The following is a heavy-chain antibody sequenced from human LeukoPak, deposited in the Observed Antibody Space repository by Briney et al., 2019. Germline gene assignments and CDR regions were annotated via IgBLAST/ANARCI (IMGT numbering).Heavy chain of an antibody. D-gene: IGHD3-10*01. CDR1: GFTFSSYA. Sequence: TGGSLRLSCAASGFTFSSYAMHWVRQAPGKGLEYVSAISSNGGSTYYANSVKGRFTISRDNSKNTLYLQMGSLRAEDMAVYDCARDRYGSGSYYLGYFDYWGQGTRVTVSS. CDR3: ARDRYGSGSYYLGYFDY. J-gene: IGHJ4*02. V-gene: IGHV3-64*01. CDR2: ISSNGGST.